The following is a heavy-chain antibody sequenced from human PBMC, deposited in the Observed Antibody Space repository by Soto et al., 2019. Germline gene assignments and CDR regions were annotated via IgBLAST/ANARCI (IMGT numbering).Heavy chain of an antibody. CDR2: IYYSGST. CDR3: ARSDDYGDSCFDY. CDR1: GGSISSGGYY. J-gene: IGHJ4*02. V-gene: IGHV4-31*03. Sequence: SETLSLTCTVSGGSISSGGYYWSWIRQHPGKGLEWIGYIYYSGSTYYNPSLKSRVTISVDTSKNQFSLKLSSVTAADTAVYYCARSDDYGDSCFDYWGQGTLVTVSS. D-gene: IGHD4-17*01.